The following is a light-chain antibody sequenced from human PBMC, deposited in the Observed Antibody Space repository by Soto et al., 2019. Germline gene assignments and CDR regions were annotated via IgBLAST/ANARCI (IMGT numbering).Light chain of an antibody. CDR1: SSDIGGYNY. CDR3: SSYASSSTVL. V-gene: IGLV2-14*01. CDR2: DAS. Sequence: QSALTQPASVSGSPGQSITISCTGTSSDIGGYNYVSWYQQHPGKAPKFMIYDASNRPSGVSNRFSGSKSGNTASLTISGLQAEDEADYYCSSYASSSTVLFGGGTKLTVL. J-gene: IGLJ2*01.